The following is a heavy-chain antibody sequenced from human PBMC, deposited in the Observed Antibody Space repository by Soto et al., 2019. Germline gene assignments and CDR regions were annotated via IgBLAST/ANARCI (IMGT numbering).Heavy chain of an antibody. J-gene: IGHJ4*02. CDR1: GFTFSSYA. Sequence: QVQLVESGGGVVQPGRSLRLSCAASGFTFSSYAMQWVRQAPGKGLEWVAVISYDGSNKYYADSVKGRFTISRDNSKNTLYLQMNSLRAEDTAVYYCARDTVGGVATMIVDYWGQGTLVTVSS. D-gene: IGHD5-12*01. CDR2: ISYDGSNK. V-gene: IGHV3-30-3*01. CDR3: ARDTVGGVATMIVDY.